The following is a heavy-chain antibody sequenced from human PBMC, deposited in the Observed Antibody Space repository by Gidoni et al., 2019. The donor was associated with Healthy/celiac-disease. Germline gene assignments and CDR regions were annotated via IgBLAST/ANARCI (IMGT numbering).Heavy chain of an antibody. D-gene: IGHD4-17*01. Sequence: EVQLLESGGGLVQPGGSLRLSCAASGFTFSSYAMSWVRQAPGKGLEWVSAISSSGGSTYYADSVKCRFTISRDNSKNTLYLQMNSLRAEDTAVYYCAKSDRLRVAGVNFDYWGQGTLVTVSS. CDR3: AKSDRLRVAGVNFDY. CDR1: GFTFSSYA. CDR2: ISSSGGST. J-gene: IGHJ4*02. V-gene: IGHV3-23*01.